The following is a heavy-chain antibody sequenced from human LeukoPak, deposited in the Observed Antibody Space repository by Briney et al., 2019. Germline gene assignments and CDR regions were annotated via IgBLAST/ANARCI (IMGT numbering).Heavy chain of an antibody. D-gene: IGHD2-2*01. CDR2: ISSSSSYI. Sequence: PGGSLRLSCAASGFTFSSYSMNWVRQAPGKGLGWVSSISSSSSYIYYADSVKGRFTISRDNAKNSLYLQMNSLRAEDTAVYYCARETYCTNTSCPIGDHFDYWGQGTLVTVSS. CDR1: GFTFSSYS. J-gene: IGHJ4*02. V-gene: IGHV3-21*01. CDR3: ARETYCTNTSCPIGDHFDY.